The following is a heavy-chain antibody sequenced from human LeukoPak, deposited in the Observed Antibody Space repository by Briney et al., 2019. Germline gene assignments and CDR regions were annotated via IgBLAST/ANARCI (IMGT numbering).Heavy chain of an antibody. Sequence: GGSLRLSCAASGFIVSSNYMSWVRQAPGKRLEWISVIYTGGSTYYADSVKGRFTISRDNSKNTLYLQMNSLRAEDTAVYYCAKDDYYDTSGYRDWGQGTLVTVSS. CDR3: AKDDYYDTSGYRD. J-gene: IGHJ4*02. V-gene: IGHV3-66*01. CDR2: IYTGGST. CDR1: GFIVSSNY. D-gene: IGHD3-22*01.